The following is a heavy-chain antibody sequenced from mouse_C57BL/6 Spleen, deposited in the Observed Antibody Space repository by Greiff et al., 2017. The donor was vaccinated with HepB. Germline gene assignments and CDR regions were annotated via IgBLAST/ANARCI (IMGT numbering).Heavy chain of an antibody. D-gene: IGHD1-1*01. CDR2: INPYNGDT. V-gene: IGHV1-20*01. CDR1: GYSFTGYF. Sequence: VQLKESGPELVKPGDSVKISCKASGYSFTGYFMNWVMQSHGKSLEWIGRINPYNGDTFYNQKFKGKATLTVDKSSSTAHMERRSLTSEDSAVYYCARSNGQLLRGYFDDWGQGTTLTVAS. J-gene: IGHJ2*01. CDR3: ARSNGQLLRGYFDD.